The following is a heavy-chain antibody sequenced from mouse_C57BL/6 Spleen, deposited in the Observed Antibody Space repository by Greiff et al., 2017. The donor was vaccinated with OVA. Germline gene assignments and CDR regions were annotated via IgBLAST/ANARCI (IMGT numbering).Heavy chain of an antibody. CDR3: ARSTMVTSYYFDY. V-gene: IGHV2-5*01. J-gene: IGHJ2*01. Sequence: QVQLKESGPGLVQPSQSLSITCTVSGFSFTSYGVHWVRQSPGKGLEWLGVIWRGGSTDYNAAFMSRLSITKDNSKSQVFFKMNSLQADDTAIYYCARSTMVTSYYFDYWGQGTTLTVSS. CDR2: IWRGGST. CDR1: GFSFTSYG. D-gene: IGHD2-2*01.